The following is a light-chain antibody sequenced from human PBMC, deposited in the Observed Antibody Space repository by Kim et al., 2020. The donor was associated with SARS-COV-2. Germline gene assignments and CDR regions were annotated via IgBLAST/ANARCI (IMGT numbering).Light chain of an antibody. V-gene: IGLV1-44*01. CDR1: DSNIGGNT. CDR2: LNN. J-gene: IGLJ2*01. Sequence: GQRVTIFCSGSDSNIGGNTVNWYQHLPGTAPKLLIYLNNQRPSGVPDRFSGSKSGTSASLAISGLQSEDEADYYCAAWDVSLNGVVFGGGTKLTVL. CDR3: AAWDVSLNGVV.